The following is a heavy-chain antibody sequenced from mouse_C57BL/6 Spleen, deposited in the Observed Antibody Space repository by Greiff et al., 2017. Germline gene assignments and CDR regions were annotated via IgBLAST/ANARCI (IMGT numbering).Heavy chain of an antibody. V-gene: IGHV1-81*01. CDR2: IYPRSGNT. CDR3: ARRVYDYDDFDY. Sequence: QVQLQQSGAELARPGASVKLSCKASGYTFTSYGISWVKQRTGQGLEWIGEIYPRSGNTYYNEKFKGKATLTADKSSSTAYMELRSLTSEDSAVYFCARRVYDYDDFDYWGQGTTLTVSS. J-gene: IGHJ2*01. CDR1: GYTFTSYG. D-gene: IGHD2-4*01.